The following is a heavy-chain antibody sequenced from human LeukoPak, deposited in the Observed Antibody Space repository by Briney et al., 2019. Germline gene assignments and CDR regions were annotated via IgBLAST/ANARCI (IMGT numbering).Heavy chain of an antibody. Sequence: GGSLRLSCTPSGFTFGDYAMSCFRQPPGKGLEWVGFIRSKAYGGTTEYAASVKGRFPISRHDSKSIAYLQMNSLKTEDTAVYYCTRDFGILTGYYTGGWGQGTLVTVAS. CDR3: TRDFGILTGYYTGG. CDR2: IRSKAYGGTT. CDR1: GFTFGDYA. J-gene: IGHJ4*02. D-gene: IGHD3-9*01. V-gene: IGHV3-49*03.